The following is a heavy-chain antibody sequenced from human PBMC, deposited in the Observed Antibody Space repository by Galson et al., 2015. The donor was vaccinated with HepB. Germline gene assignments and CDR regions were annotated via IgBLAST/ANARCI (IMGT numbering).Heavy chain of an antibody. J-gene: IGHJ4*02. D-gene: IGHD6-19*01. CDR2: IKQDGSEK. V-gene: IGHV3-7*03. Sequence: SLRLSCAASGFTFSNYWMTWVRQAPGKGLEWVANIKQDGSEKYYVDSVKGRFTVSRDNAKNSLYLQMNSLRAEDTAVYYCARFGDSSAWFRGYIDYWGQGTLVTVSS. CDR1: GFTFSNYW. CDR3: ARFGDSSAWFRGYIDY.